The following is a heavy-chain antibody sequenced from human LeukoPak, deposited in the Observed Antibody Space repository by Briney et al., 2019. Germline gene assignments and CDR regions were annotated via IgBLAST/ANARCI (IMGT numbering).Heavy chain of an antibody. J-gene: IGHJ4*02. V-gene: IGHV1-18*01. D-gene: IGHD6-13*01. Sequence: ASVKVSCKASGYTFTSYGISWVRQAPGQGLEWMGWISAYNGNTNYAQKLQGRVTITTDESTRTAYMELSSLRSEDTAVYYCARERPPGDSSSWFLEGYFDIWGQGSLVIVSS. CDR1: GYTFTSYG. CDR2: ISAYNGNT. CDR3: ARERPPGDSSSWFLEGYFDI.